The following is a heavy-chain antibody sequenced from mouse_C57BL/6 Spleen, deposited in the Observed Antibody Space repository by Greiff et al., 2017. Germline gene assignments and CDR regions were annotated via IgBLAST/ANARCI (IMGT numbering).Heavy chain of an antibody. CDR2: SYPYNGGA. J-gene: IGHJ4*01. Sequence: VQLQQSGPELVKPGASVKISCTASGYSFTGYYMHWVKQSHGNILDWIGYSYPYNGGASYNQKFQGKATLTVDKSSSTAYMELRSLTSEDTAVYYCASYGYGVAMDYWGQGTSVTVSS. CDR1: GYSFTGYY. V-gene: IGHV1-31*01. D-gene: IGHD2-2*01. CDR3: ASYGYGVAMDY.